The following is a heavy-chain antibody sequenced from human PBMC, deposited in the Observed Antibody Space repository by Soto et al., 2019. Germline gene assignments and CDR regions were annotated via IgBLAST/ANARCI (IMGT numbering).Heavy chain of an antibody. Sequence: PGGALRLSCSASGFTFSNYGIHWVRQGPGKGLEWVAVIYYDGIRKYYADSVKGRFAISRDNPQNTVYLQMNSLRGEDTAVYYSASGTDTTSHHHWFDTQGKRPLVTVCS. V-gene: IGHV3-33*03. D-gene: IGHD2-8*02. J-gene: IGHJ5*02. CDR1: GFTFSNYG. CDR2: IYYDGIRK. CDR3: ASGTDTTSHHHWFDT.